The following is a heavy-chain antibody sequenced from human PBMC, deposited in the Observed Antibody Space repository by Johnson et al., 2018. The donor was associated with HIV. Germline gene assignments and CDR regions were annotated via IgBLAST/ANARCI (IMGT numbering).Heavy chain of an antibody. CDR1: GFTFSSYG. D-gene: IGHD3-3*01. CDR3: AKEYYNFWSGPDAFDI. V-gene: IGHV3-30*02. J-gene: IGHJ3*02. Sequence: QVQLVESGGGVVQPGRSLRLSCAASGFTFSSYGMHWVRQAPGKGLEWVTFIRYDGSNKYYVDSVKGRFTISRDNSKNTLYLQMNSLRAEDTAVYYCAKEYYNFWSGPDAFDIWGQGTMVTVSS. CDR2: IRYDGSNK.